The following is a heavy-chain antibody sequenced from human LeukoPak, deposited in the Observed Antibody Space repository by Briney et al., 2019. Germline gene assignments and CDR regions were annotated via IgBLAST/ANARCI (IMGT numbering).Heavy chain of an antibody. CDR2: IFYSGNT. J-gene: IGHJ4*02. CDR1: GGSISNYY. V-gene: IGHV4-59*08. D-gene: IGHD3-22*01. Sequence: SETLSLTCTVSGGSISNYYWSWIRQPPGKGLEWIGFIFYSGNTNYSPSLKSRVTISVDTSKNQFSLKLSSVTAAATAVYYCARHYDSSAYWYYFDYWGQGTLVTVSS. CDR3: ARHYDSSAYWYYFDY.